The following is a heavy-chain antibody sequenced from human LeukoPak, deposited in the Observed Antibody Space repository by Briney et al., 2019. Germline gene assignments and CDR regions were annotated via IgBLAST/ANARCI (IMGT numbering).Heavy chain of an antibody. Sequence: GGSLRLSCAASGFTFSSYWMSWVRQAPGKGLEWVANIKQDGSEKYYVDSVKGRFTISRDNANNSLYLQMNSLRAEDTAVYYCEADDSSHDYWGQGTLVTVSS. CDR3: EADDSSHDY. CDR1: GFTFSSYW. V-gene: IGHV3-7*01. CDR2: IKQDGSEK. J-gene: IGHJ4*02. D-gene: IGHD3-22*01.